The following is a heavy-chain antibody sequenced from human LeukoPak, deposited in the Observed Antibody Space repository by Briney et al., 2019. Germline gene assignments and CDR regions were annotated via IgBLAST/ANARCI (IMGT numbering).Heavy chain of an antibody. J-gene: IGHJ5*02. CDR2: TYYTGTA. Sequence: PSETLSLTCTVSGDSISSYYWTWIRQPPGKGLEFIGYTYYTGTAYYNPSLKSRVTISVDTSKNQFSLKLTPVTAADTAVYYCARDRGYSGYPSSFDPWGQGTLVTVSS. D-gene: IGHD5-12*01. CDR1: GDSISSYY. CDR3: ARDRGYSGYPSSFDP. V-gene: IGHV4-59*01.